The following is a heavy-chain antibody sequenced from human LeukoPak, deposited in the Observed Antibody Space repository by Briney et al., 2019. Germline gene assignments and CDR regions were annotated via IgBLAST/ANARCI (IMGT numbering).Heavy chain of an antibody. CDR1: GFSVSSNY. V-gene: IGHV3-66*02. CDR2: IHSGGRA. D-gene: IGHD3-10*01. Sequence: GGSLRLSCAASGFSVSSNYMTWVRQAPGKGLEWVSVIHSGGRAYYADSVKGRFTTSRDNSKNTLDPQMNSLSVEDTAVYYCVGVETITMVRGASGDVWGKGTTVTVSS. CDR3: VGVETITMVRGASGDV. J-gene: IGHJ6*04.